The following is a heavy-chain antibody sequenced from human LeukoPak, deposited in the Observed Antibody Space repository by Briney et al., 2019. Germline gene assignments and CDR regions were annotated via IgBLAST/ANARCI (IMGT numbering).Heavy chain of an antibody. Sequence: GGSLRLSCAASGFTFSSYWMSWVRQAPGKGLEWVANIKHDGSEKYYVESVKGRFTISRDNAKNSLYLQMNSLRAEDTAVYYCASGSSSWYLFDYWGQGTLVTVPS. J-gene: IGHJ4*02. V-gene: IGHV3-7*01. CDR3: ASGSSSWYLFDY. CDR1: GFTFSSYW. D-gene: IGHD6-13*01. CDR2: IKHDGSEK.